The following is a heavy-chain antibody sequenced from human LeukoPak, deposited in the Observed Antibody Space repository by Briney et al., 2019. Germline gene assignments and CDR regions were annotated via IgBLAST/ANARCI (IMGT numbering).Heavy chain of an antibody. CDR1: GFTVSSNY. CDR3: ARVARGADYYDSSGLAFDY. D-gene: IGHD3-22*01. Sequence: GGSLRLSCAASGFTVSSNYMSWVRQAPGKGLEWVSAIGTAGDTYYPGSVKGRFTISRDNAKNSLYLQMNSLRAEDTAVYYCARVARGADYYDSSGLAFDYWGQGTLVTVSS. CDR2: IGTAGDT. J-gene: IGHJ4*02. V-gene: IGHV3-53*01.